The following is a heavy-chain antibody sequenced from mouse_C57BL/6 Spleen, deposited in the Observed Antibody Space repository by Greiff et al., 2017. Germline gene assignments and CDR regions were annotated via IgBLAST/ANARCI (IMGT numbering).Heavy chain of an antibody. CDR1: GYTFTSYW. Sequence: QVHVKQPGAELVKPGASVKMSCKASGYTFTSYWITWVKQRPGQGLEWIGDIYPGSGSTNYNEKFKSKATLTVDTSSSTAYMQLSSLTSEDSAVYYCARGYGSSYYFDYWGQGTTLTVSS. D-gene: IGHD1-1*01. CDR2: IYPGSGST. CDR3: ARGYGSSYYFDY. V-gene: IGHV1-55*01. J-gene: IGHJ2*01.